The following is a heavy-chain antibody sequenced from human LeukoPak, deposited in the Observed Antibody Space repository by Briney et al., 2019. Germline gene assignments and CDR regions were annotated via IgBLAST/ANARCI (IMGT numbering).Heavy chain of an antibody. D-gene: IGHD3-10*01. Sequence: PGGSLRLSCAASGFSFDTYGMHWVRQAPGQGLEWVALISHDGSHKFYSNSVRGQFTISRDNSKNTVYLQMNNLRPDDTAVYYCARDIFGSGSYPDFWGQGTLVTVSS. CDR1: GFSFDTYG. CDR3: ARDIFGSGSYPDF. V-gene: IGHV3-33*01. J-gene: IGHJ4*02. CDR2: ISHDGSHK.